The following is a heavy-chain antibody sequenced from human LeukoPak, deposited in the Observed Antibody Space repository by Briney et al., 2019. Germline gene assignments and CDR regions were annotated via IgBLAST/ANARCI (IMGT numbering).Heavy chain of an antibody. D-gene: IGHD4-17*01. CDR1: GYSISSCYY. V-gene: IGHV4-38-2*01. J-gene: IGHJ6*03. CDR3: ARLEGDYNFPDYYYYYYMDV. CDR2: IYHSGST. Sequence: SETLSLTCAVSGYSISSCYYWGWIRQPPGKGLEWIGSIYHSGSTYYNPSLKSRVTISVDTSKNQFSLKLSSVTAADTAVYYCARLEGDYNFPDYYYYYYMDVWGKGTTVTVSS.